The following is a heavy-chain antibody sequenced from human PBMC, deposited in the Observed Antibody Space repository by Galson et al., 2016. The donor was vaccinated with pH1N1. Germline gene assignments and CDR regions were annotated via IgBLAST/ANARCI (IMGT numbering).Heavy chain of an antibody. D-gene: IGHD7-27*01. J-gene: IGHJ4*02. Sequence: SVKVSCKASGYTFTREYIHWVRQAPGQGLEWMGVIDPSNGGTTYSQNFQGLVTMTRDTSTNTVYMELSGLKSEDTAVYFCIRDLGRLRDYWGQGTRFTVSS. CDR1: GYTFTREY. V-gene: IGHV1-46*01. CDR2: IDPSNGGT. CDR3: IRDLGRLRDY.